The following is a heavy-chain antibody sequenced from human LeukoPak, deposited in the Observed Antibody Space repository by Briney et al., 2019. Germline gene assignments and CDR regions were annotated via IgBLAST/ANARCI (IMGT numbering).Heavy chain of an antibody. CDR1: GASMSSGSYH. V-gene: IGHV4-61*02. D-gene: IGHD6-19*01. CDR3: ARHVRGIAVAGTYFDY. CDR2: IFTSGST. J-gene: IGHJ4*02. Sequence: SQTLSLTCTVSGASMSSGSYHWSWIRQPAGKGLEWIGRIFTSGSTNYNPSLKSRVTISVDTSKNQFSLKLSSVTAADTAVYYCARHVRGIAVAGTYFDYWGQGTLVTVSS.